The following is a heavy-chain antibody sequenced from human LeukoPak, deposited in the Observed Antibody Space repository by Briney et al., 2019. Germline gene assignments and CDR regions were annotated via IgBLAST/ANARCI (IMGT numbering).Heavy chain of an antibody. V-gene: IGHV3-11*04. Sequence: GGSLRLSCAASGFTFSDYYMTWIRQAPGKGLEWVSYITTSGSTIYADSLKGRFTVSRDNAKNSLYLQMNSLRAEDTAVYYCAREDKSNWNIDYWGQGTLVTVFS. J-gene: IGHJ4*02. CDR2: ITTSGSTI. CDR3: AREDKSNWNIDY. D-gene: IGHD1-1*01. CDR1: GFTFSDYY.